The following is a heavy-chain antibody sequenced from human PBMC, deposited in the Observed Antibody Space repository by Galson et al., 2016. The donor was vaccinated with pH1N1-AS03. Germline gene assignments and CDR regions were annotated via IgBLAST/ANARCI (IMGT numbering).Heavy chain of an antibody. D-gene: IGHD3-9*01. Sequence: SETLSLTCGASGSSIISDNYWGWIRQPPERGLEWIGGIYHGGTTYYNPSLKSRVTVSVDTSKNQFSLKLTSVTAADTAVYYCASLVVDYDILTGYYHYFDNWGQGTLVSVSS. J-gene: IGHJ4*02. CDR2: IYHGGTT. CDR1: GSSIISDNY. CDR3: ASLVVDYDILTGYYHYFDN. V-gene: IGHV4-38-2*01.